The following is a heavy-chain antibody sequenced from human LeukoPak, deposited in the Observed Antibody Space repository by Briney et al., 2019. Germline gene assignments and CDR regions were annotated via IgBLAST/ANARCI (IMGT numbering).Heavy chain of an antibody. CDR2: IKQDGSEK. D-gene: IGHD3-22*01. CDR1: GFTFSSYW. J-gene: IGHJ3*02. V-gene: IGHV3-7*03. Sequence: GGSLRLSCAASGFTFSSYWMSWVRQAPGKGLEWVANIKQDGSEKYYVDSVKGRFTISRDNSKNTLYLQMNSLRAEDTAVYYCAKERSRPMINTGAFDIWGQGTMVTVSS. CDR3: AKERSRPMINTGAFDI.